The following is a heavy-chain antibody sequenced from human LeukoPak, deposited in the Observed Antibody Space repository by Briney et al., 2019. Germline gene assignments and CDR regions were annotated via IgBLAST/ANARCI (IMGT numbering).Heavy chain of an antibody. CDR3: ARSNIATRRGDNWLDP. CDR2: ISPNSGGT. D-gene: IGHD6-6*01. V-gene: IGHV1-2*02. J-gene: IGHJ5*02. Sequence: ASVKVSCKASGYTLTDYYMHWVGQAPGQGLEWMGWISPNSGGTNYAQNFRGRVTMTRDTSVSTAYMELSSLRSDDTAVYYCARSNIATRRGDNWLDPWGQGTLVTVSS. CDR1: GYTLTDYY.